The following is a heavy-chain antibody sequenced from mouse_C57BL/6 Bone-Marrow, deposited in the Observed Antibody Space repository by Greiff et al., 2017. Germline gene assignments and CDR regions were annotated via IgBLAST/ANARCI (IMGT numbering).Heavy chain of an antibody. D-gene: IGHD4-1*01. J-gene: IGHJ3*01. CDR1: GFSLTSYG. Sequence: VKLVESGPGLVQPSQSLSITCTVSGFSLTSYGVHWVRQSPGKGLEWLGVIWSGGSTDYNAAFISRLSISKDNSKSQVLFKMNSLQADDTAIYYCARNGGSGRGFAYWGQGTLVTVSA. CDR3: ARNGGSGRGFAY. CDR2: IWSGGST. V-gene: IGHV2-2*01.